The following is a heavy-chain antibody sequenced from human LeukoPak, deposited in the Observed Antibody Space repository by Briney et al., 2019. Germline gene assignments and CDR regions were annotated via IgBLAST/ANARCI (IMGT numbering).Heavy chain of an antibody. J-gene: IGHJ4*02. CDR1: GGSFSGYY. D-gene: IGHD3-3*01. V-gene: IGHV4-34*01. CDR2: INHSGST. Sequence: SETLSLTCAVYGGSFSGYYWSWIRQPPGKGLEWIGEINHSGSTNYNPSLKSRVTISVDTSKNQFSLKLSSVTAADTAVYYCARGLINYDFWNGYFYFDYWGQGTLVTVSS. CDR3: ARGLINYDFWNGYFYFDY.